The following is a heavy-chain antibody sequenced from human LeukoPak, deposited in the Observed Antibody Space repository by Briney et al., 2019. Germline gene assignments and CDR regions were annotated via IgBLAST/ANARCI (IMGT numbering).Heavy chain of an antibody. Sequence: GESLKISCKGSGYSFTSYWIGWVRQMPGKGLEWMGIIYPGDSDTTYSPSFQGHVTISADKSISTAHLQWSSLKASDTAMYYCASPGYCSSTSCLSRGFAFDIWGQGTMVTVSS. D-gene: IGHD2-2*01. CDR3: ASPGYCSSTSCLSRGFAFDI. CDR2: IYPGDSDT. CDR1: GYSFTSYW. V-gene: IGHV5-51*01. J-gene: IGHJ3*02.